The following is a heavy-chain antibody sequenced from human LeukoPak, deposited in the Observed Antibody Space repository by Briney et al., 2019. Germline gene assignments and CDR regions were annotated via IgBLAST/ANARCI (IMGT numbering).Heavy chain of an antibody. V-gene: IGHV3-23*01. D-gene: IGHD6-13*01. CDR2: ISPSGSST. CDR3: AKDAAGPEY. J-gene: IGHJ4*02. Sequence: PGGSLRLSCAASGLTFSSYSMSWVRQAPGKGLYWVSGISPSGSSTYYADSVKGRFTISRDNSKNTLYLQMNSLRAEDTAVYYCAKDAAGPEYWGQGTLVTVS. CDR1: GLTFSSYS.